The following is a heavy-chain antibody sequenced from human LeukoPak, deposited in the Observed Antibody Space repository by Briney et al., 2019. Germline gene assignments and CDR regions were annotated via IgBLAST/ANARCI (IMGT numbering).Heavy chain of an antibody. CDR2: INWNGGST. CDR3: AKSSLGAFDI. CDR1: GFTFDDYG. Sequence: GGSLRLSCAASGFTFDDYGMSWVRQAPGKGLEWVSGINWNGGSTYYADSVKGRFTISRDNSKNSLYLQMNSLRTEDTALYYCAKSSLGAFDIWGQGTMVTVSS. D-gene: IGHD2-2*01. V-gene: IGHV3-43*02. J-gene: IGHJ3*02.